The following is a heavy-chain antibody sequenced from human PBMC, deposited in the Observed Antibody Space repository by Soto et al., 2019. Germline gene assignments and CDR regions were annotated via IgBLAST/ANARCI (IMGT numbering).Heavy chain of an antibody. Sequence: SETLSLTCAVSGGSISSSNWWSWVRQPPGKGLEWIGEIYHSGSTNYNPSLKSRVSISVDKSKNQISLKLSSVTAADTAVYYCATSYGSGYRAFDYWGQGALVTVSS. CDR3: ATSYGSGYRAFDY. CDR2: IYHSGST. D-gene: IGHD3-10*01. CDR1: GGSISSSNW. V-gene: IGHV4-4*02. J-gene: IGHJ4*02.